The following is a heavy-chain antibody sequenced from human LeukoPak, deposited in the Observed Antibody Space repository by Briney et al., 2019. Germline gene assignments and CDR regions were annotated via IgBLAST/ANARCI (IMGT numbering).Heavy chain of an antibody. V-gene: IGHV3-74*01. D-gene: IGHD1-1*01. CDR2: INTHGSTT. CDR1: GFTFSSYW. Sequence: GGSLRLSCAASGFTFSSYWMHWVRQAPGKGLVWVSLINTHGSTTTYADSVKGRFTISRDNSKNTLYLQMNSLRAEDTAVYYCAKSPKTGFLFDYWGKGTLVTVSS. J-gene: IGHJ4*02. CDR3: AKSPKTGFLFDY.